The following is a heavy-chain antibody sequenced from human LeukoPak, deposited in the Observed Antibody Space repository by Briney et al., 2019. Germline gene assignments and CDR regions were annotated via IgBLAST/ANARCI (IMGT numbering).Heavy chain of an antibody. CDR2: INTDGSEK. CDR1: GFTFSSRW. J-gene: IGHJ4*02. V-gene: IGHV3-7*01. Sequence: GRSLRLSCSASGFTFSSRWMNWVRQAPGRGLECVAIINTDGSEKHYVDSVKGRFTISRDNAKNSLYLQMNSLRVEDTAVYYCARSDRGPEYWGQGTLVTVSS. CDR3: ARSDRGPEY. D-gene: IGHD6-25*01.